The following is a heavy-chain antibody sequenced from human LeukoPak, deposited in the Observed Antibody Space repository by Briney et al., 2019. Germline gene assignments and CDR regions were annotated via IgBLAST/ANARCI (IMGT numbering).Heavy chain of an antibody. CDR3: ALYCSSTSCYWGGYYYYGMDV. CDR2: MNPNSGST. J-gene: IGHJ6*02. D-gene: IGHD2-2*01. V-gene: IGHV1-8*01. CDR1: GYTFTSYD. Sequence: GASVKVSCKASGYTFTSYDINWVRQATGQGLEWMGWMNPNSGSTGYAQKFQGRVTMTRNTSISTAYMELSSLRSEDTAVYYCALYCSSTSCYWGGYYYYGMDVWGQGTTVTVSS.